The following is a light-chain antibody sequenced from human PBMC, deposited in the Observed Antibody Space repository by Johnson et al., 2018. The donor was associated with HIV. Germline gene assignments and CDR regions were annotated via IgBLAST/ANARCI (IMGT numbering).Light chain of an antibody. Sequence: QSVLTQPPSVSAAPGQKVTISCSGSSSNIGNNYVSWYQQLPGTAPKLLIYENDKRPSGIPDRFSGSRSGTSATLGITGLHHGDEADYYCGAWVSVLTAGGFGTGTKVTVL. CDR3: GAWVSVLTAGG. J-gene: IGLJ1*01. CDR1: SSNIGNNY. CDR2: END. V-gene: IGLV1-51*02.